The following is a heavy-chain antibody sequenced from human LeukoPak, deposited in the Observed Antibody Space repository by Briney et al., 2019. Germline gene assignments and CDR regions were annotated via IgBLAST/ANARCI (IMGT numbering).Heavy chain of an antibody. Sequence: SETLSLTCTVSGGSISSYSWSWIRQPQGKGLEWIGYIYYSGNTNYNPSLKSRVTISVDTSKNQFSLKLSSVTAADTAVYYCARVRGYYDTSGTYRSLAHFDYWGQGTLVTVSP. CDR2: IYYSGNT. J-gene: IGHJ4*02. D-gene: IGHD3-22*01. V-gene: IGHV4-59*01. CDR1: GGSISSYS. CDR3: ARVRGYYDTSGTYRSLAHFDY.